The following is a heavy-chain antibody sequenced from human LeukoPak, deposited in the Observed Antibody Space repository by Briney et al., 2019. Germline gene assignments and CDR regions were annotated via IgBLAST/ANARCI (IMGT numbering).Heavy chain of an antibody. Sequence: GGSVRLSCAASVLTYSSYEMNWVRQAPGKGPEWVSYISTSGFTIHYAEFVKGRFTISRDNAKDLLYLQLSSLRAEDTAFYYCARGLDYGDFGFTLDPWVEGALVTVS. CDR2: ISTSGFTI. CDR1: VLTYSSYE. J-gene: IGHJ5*02. D-gene: IGHD4-17*01. CDR3: ARGLDYGDFGFTLDP. V-gene: IGHV3-48*03.